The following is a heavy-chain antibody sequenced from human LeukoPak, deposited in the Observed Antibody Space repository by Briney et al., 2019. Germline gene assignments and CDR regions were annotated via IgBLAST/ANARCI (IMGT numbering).Heavy chain of an antibody. V-gene: IGHV1-69*13. CDR2: IIPIFGTA. D-gene: IGHD3-22*01. Sequence: SVKVSCKASGGTFSSYAISWVRQAPGQGLEWMGGIIPIFGTANYGQKFQDRVTITADESTSTAYMELSSLRSEDTAVYYCARNRGYYYDSSGYYDWGQGTLVTVSS. J-gene: IGHJ4*02. CDR3: ARNRGYYYDSSGYYD. CDR1: GGTFSSYA.